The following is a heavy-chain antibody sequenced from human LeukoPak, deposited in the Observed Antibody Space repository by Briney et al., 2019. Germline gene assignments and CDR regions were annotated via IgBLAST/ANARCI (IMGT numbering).Heavy chain of an antibody. V-gene: IGHV3-64*01. CDR1: GFTFSSYA. Sequence: PGGSLRLSCAASGFTFSSYAMHWVRQAPGKGLEYVSAISSNGGSTYYANSVKGRFTISRDNSKNTLYLQMGSLRAEDMAVYYCARSRPTTVHEAHKYYYYYYMDVWGKGTTVTVSS. CDR2: ISSNGGST. CDR3: ARSRPTTVHEAHKYYYYYYMDV. J-gene: IGHJ6*03. D-gene: IGHD4-17*01.